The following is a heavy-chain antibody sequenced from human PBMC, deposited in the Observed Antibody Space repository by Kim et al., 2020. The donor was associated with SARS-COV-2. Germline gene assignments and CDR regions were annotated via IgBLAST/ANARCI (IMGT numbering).Heavy chain of an antibody. D-gene: IGHD3-9*01. V-gene: IGHV1-8*01. J-gene: IGHJ6*02. CDR3: ARVGVDILTGYSQSANYYYYYGMDV. CDR2: MNPNSGNT. CDR1: GYTFTSYD. Sequence: ASVKVSCKASGYTFTSYDINWVRQATGQGLEWMGWMNPNSGNTGYAQKFQGRVTMTRNTSISTAYMELSSLRSEDTAVYYCARVGVDILTGYSQSANYYYYYGMDVWGQGTTVTVSS.